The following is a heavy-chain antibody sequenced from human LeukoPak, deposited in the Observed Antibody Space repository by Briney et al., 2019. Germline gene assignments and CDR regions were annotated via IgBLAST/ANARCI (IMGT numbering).Heavy chain of an antibody. CDR3: ARDYFNWNDGEDY. J-gene: IGHJ4*02. D-gene: IGHD1-1*01. V-gene: IGHV1-2*06. Sequence: ASVKVSCKASGYTFTGYYMHWVRQAPGQGLEWMGRINPNSGGTNYAQKFQDRVTMTRDTSISTAYMELGRLRSDDTAVYYCARDYFNWNDGEDYWGQGTLVTVSS. CDR2: INPNSGGT. CDR1: GYTFTGYY.